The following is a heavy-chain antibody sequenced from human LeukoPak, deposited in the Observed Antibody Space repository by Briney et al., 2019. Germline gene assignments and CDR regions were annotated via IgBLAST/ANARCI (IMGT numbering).Heavy chain of an antibody. CDR1: GGSISSYY. V-gene: IGHV4-59*08. CDR2: IYYSGST. Sequence: SETLSLTCTVSGGSISSYYWSWIRQPPGKGLEWIGYIYYSGSTNYNPSLKSRVTISAGTSKNQFSLKLSSVTAADTAVYYCARLRTAAYYYGMDVWGQGTTVTVSS. CDR3: ARLRTAAYYYGMDV. J-gene: IGHJ6*02.